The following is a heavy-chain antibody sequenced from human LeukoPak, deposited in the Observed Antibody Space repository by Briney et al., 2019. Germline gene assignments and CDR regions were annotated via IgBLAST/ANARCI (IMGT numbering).Heavy chain of an antibody. CDR3: ARAPTGSHVDC. CDR1: CDFISSYY. D-gene: IGHD1-26*01. J-gene: IGHJ4*02. V-gene: IGHV4-4*07. CDR2: MSHSGAT. Sequence: SEPQTLTCTVSCDFISSYYGCWIRQPGGRGVEWIARMSHSGATNSNPSLTTRVTISVDKSKNHCSLNLNSGTAADTAVNYCARAPTGSHVDCWGQGTLVTVSS.